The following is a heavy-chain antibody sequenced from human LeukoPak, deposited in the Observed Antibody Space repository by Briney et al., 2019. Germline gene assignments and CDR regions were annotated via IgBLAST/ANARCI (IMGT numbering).Heavy chain of an antibody. V-gene: IGHV3-21*01. CDR1: GFTFSSYG. CDR3: ARVSASDFWSGSYYYYYMDV. Sequence: GGSLRLSCAASGFTFSSYGMHWVRQAPGKGLEWVSSISTSSSYIYYADSVKGRFTISRDNAKNSLYLQMNSLRAEDTAVYYCARVSASDFWSGSYYYYYMDVWGKGTTVTVSS. D-gene: IGHD3-3*01. CDR2: ISTSSSYI. J-gene: IGHJ6*03.